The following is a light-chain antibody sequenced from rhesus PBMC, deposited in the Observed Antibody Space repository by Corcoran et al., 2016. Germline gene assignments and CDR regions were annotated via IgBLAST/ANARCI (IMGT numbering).Light chain of an antibody. CDR3: RQFNSDPYS. V-gene: IGKV1-43*02. CDR1: QGISNY. Sequence: DIQMTQSPSSLSASVGDRVTITCRASQGISNYLSCYQENPGKDHKLLIYDASTLRSGVPSRFIGSGSGTDFTLTISSLQPEDFATYYGRQFNSDPYSFGQGTKVEIK. CDR2: DAS. J-gene: IGKJ2*01.